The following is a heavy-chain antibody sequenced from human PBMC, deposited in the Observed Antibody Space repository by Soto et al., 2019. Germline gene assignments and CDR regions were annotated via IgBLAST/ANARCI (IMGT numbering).Heavy chain of an antibody. CDR2: INAGNGNT. Sequence: ASVKVSCQASGYTFTRYAMHWVRQAPGQRLEWMGWINAGNGNTKYSQKFQGRVTITRDTSASTAYMELSSLRSEDTAVYYCARDKAAYDSSGYYYSIIYWGQGTLVTVSS. J-gene: IGHJ4*02. CDR1: GYTFTRYA. D-gene: IGHD3-22*01. CDR3: ARDKAAYDSSGYYYSIIY. V-gene: IGHV1-3*01.